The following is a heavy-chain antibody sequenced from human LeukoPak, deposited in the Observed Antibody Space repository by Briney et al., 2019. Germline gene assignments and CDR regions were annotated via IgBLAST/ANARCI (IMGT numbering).Heavy chain of an antibody. J-gene: IGHJ2*01. Sequence: GSLRLSCAASGFTFSSYSMNWVRQAPGKGLEWISFISPSSRNIYYADSVKGRFTISRDNAKNSLYLQMNGLRDEDTAMYHCARDSVGSTTYYAYWYFDLWGRGTQVTVSS. V-gene: IGHV3-48*02. CDR3: ARDSVGSTTYYAYWYFDL. D-gene: IGHD2/OR15-2a*01. CDR2: ISPSSRNI. CDR1: GFTFSSYS.